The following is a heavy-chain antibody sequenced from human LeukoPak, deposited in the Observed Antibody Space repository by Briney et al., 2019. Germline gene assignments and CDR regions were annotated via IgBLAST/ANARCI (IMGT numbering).Heavy chain of an antibody. J-gene: IGHJ4*02. CDR2: ISGSGGST. D-gene: IGHD3-10*01. CDR3: AKDRMVRGVISRFDY. CDR1: GFTFSSYA. Sequence: GGSLRLSCAASGFTFSSYAMSWVRQAPGKGLEWVSAISGSGGSTYYADSVKGRFTISRDKSKNTLYLQMNSLRAEDTAVYYCAKDRMVRGVISRFDYWGQGTLVTVSS. V-gene: IGHV3-23*01.